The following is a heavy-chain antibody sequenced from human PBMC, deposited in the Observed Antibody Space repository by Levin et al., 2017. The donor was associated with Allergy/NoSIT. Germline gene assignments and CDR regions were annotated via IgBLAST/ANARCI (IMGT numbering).Heavy chain of an antibody. D-gene: IGHD3-16*01. V-gene: IGHV3-21*05. CDR2: ISPSSSDI. Sequence: PGGSLRLSCAASGFTFSTHSMSWVRQTPRKGLEWVSYISPSSSDIYYADSVKGRFSISRDNAKNSLYLQMDSLRADDVAVYYCAKRGALDVWGQGTTVTVSS. J-gene: IGHJ6*02. CDR1: GFTFSTHS. CDR3: AKRGALDV.